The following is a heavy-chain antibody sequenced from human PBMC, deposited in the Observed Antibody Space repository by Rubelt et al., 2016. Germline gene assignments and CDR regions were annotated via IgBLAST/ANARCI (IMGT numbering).Heavy chain of an antibody. D-gene: IGHD3-10*01. CDR1: GFSLSTSGVG. V-gene: IGHV2-5*02. Sequence: QITLKESGPTLVKPTQTLTLTCTFSGFSLSTSGVGVGWIRQPPGKALEWFALIYWDDDKRYSPSLKSRLTLTTDTSKNQVVLTMTNLDPVDTATYYCAHLAHYGSGSYYEDYWGQGTLVTVSS. CDR2: IYWDDDK. CDR3: AHLAHYGSGSYYEDY. J-gene: IGHJ4*02.